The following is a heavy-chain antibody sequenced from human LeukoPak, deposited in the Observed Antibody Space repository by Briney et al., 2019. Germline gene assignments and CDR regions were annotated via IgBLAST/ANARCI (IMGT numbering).Heavy chain of an antibody. CDR3: ARVNWAPYD. Sequence: GGSLRLSCAASGFTFTNYWMTWVRQAPGKGLEWVANIKQDGRERNYVDSVKGRFTISRDNAKNSLYLQMNSLRAEDTAVYYCARVNWAPYDWGQGTLVTVSS. CDR2: IKQDGRER. V-gene: IGHV3-7*04. CDR1: GFTFTNYW. D-gene: IGHD3-3*01. J-gene: IGHJ4*02.